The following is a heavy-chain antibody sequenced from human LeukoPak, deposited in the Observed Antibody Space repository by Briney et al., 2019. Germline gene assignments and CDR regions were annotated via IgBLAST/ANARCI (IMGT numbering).Heavy chain of an antibody. CDR3: ARDFLSGSYCDY. D-gene: IGHD1-26*01. J-gene: IGHJ4*02. V-gene: IGHV3-21*01. Sequence: GGSLRLSCAASGFTFSSYSMNWVRQAPGKGLEWVSSISSSSSYIYYADSVKGRFTISRDNAKNSLYLQMNGLRAEDTAVYYCARDFLSGSYCDYWGQGTLVTVSS. CDR1: GFTFSSYS. CDR2: ISSSSSYI.